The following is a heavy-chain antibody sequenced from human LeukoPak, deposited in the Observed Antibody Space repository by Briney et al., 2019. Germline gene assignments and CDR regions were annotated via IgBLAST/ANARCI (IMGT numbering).Heavy chain of an antibody. CDR1: GFTFSNYG. D-gene: IGHD2-15*01. Sequence: GSLRLSCAASGFTFSNYGTHWVRQAPGKGLEWVALIWYDGNNKYYADSVKGRFTISRDNSKNTLYLQLNSLRAEDTAVYYCARQHCSGGDCYFFDWGQGTLVTVS. CDR3: ARQHCSGGDCYFFD. V-gene: IGHV3-33*01. J-gene: IGHJ4*02. CDR2: IWYDGNNK.